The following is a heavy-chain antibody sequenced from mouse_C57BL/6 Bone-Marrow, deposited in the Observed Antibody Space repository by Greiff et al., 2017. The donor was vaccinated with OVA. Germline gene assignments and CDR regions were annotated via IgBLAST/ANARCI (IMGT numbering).Heavy chain of an antibody. D-gene: IGHD2-5*01. CDR2: IWGVGST. CDR1: GFSLTSYG. Sequence: VMLVESGPGLVAPSQSLSITCTVSGFSLTSYGVDWVRQSPGKGLEWLGVIWGVGSTNYNSALKSRLSISKDNSKSQVFLKRNSLQTDDTAMYYCARRGGTYYSKGFDYWGQGTTLTVSS. CDR3: ARRGGTYYSKGFDY. V-gene: IGHV2-6*01. J-gene: IGHJ2*01.